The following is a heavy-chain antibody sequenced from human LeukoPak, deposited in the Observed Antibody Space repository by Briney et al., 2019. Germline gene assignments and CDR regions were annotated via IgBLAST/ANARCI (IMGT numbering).Heavy chain of an antibody. D-gene: IGHD2-2*01. CDR1: GYSISSGYY. CDR2: IYHSGST. J-gene: IGHJ4*02. V-gene: IGHV4-38-2*01. CDR3: ARHVTVVVPAARIDY. Sequence: SETLSLTCAVSGYSISSGYYWGWIRQPPGKGLEWVGSIYHSGSTYYNPSLKSRVTISVDTSKNQFSLKLSSVTAADTAVYYCARHVTVVVPAARIDYWGQGTLVTVSS.